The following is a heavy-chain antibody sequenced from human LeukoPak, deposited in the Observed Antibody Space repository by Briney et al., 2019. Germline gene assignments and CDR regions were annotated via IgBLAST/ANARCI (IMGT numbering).Heavy chain of an antibody. CDR3: ARDSGYDLRVLDYYGMDV. Sequence: ASVKVSRKASGYTFTSYYMHWVRQAPGQGLEWMGIINPSGGSTRYAQKFQGRVTMTRDTSTSTVYMELSSLRSEDTAVYYCARDSGYDLRVLDYYGMDVWGQGTTVTVSS. V-gene: IGHV1-46*01. CDR2: INPSGGST. CDR1: GYTFTSYY. D-gene: IGHD5-12*01. J-gene: IGHJ6*02.